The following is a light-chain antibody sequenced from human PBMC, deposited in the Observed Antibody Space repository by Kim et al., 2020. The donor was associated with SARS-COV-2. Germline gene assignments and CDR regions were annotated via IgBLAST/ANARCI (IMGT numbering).Light chain of an antibody. CDR2: GTS. J-gene: IGKJ2*01. V-gene: IGKV3-20*01. CDR3: HHYCSSPYT. Sequence: EIVLTQSPGTLSLSPGERATLSCRASQSVSINYLAWYQQKPGQAPGLLIYGTSNRATGIPDRFSGSGTGTDFTLTISRLEPEDFAVYYCHHYCSSPYTFGQGTKLEI. CDR1: QSVSINY.